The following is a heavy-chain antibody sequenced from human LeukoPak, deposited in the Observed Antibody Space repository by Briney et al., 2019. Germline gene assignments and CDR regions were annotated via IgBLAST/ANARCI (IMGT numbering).Heavy chain of an antibody. CDR1: GFTFSSYW. D-gene: IGHD3-22*01. Sequence: GGSLRLSCAASGFTFSSYWMHWVRQAPGKGLVWVAHINSDGSTTTYADSVKGRFTISRDNAKNMLYLQINSLRAEDTAVYYCARGSYYDGSGYSPEYYYYGMDVWGQGTTVTVSS. CDR3: ARGSYYDGSGYSPEYYYYGMDV. CDR2: INSDGSTT. J-gene: IGHJ6*02. V-gene: IGHV3-74*01.